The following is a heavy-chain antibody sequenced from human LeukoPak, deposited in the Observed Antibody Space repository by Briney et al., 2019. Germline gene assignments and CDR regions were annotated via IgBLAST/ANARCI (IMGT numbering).Heavy chain of an antibody. Sequence: PSETLSLTCTVSGDSISSAHWTWIRQSPEKGLEWMGSVHYSESTHYNPSLNSRVTMLLDTSKNQFSLNLRSVTAADTAVYYCVRVASGGLFDSLGLGALVTVSS. CDR3: VRVASGGLFDS. D-gene: IGHD6-19*01. V-gene: IGHV4-59*01. J-gene: IGHJ4*02. CDR2: VHYSEST. CDR1: GDSISSAH.